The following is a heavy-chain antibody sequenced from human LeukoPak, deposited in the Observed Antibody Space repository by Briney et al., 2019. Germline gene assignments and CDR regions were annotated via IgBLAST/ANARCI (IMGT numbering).Heavy chain of an antibody. CDR1: GGSISSYY. Sequence: PSETLSLTCTVSGGSISSYYWSWIRQPPGKGLEWIGYIYYSGSTNYNPSLKSRVTISVDTSKNQFSLKLSSVTAADTAVYYCARMSRYGSGYYYYGMDVWGQGTTVTVSS. V-gene: IGHV4-59*01. D-gene: IGHD3-10*01. CDR2: IYYSGST. CDR3: ARMSRYGSGYYYYGMDV. J-gene: IGHJ6*02.